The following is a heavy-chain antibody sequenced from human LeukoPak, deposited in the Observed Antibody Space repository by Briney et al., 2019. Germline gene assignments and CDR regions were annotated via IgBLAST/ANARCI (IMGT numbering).Heavy chain of an antibody. Sequence: GGSLRLSCEGSGFTLSNYWMGWVRQAPGKGLQWVANVKTDGSEKYYVDSVKGRFTISRDNAKNSLYLQMNSLRAEDTAVYHCATYSSLNRREFQYWGQGTLLTVSS. CDR3: ATYSSLNRREFQY. CDR2: VKTDGSEK. J-gene: IGHJ1*01. V-gene: IGHV3-7*01. D-gene: IGHD3-22*01. CDR1: GFTLSNYW.